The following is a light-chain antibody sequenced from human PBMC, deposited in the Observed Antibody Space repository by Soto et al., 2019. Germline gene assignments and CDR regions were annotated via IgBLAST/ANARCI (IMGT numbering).Light chain of an antibody. Sequence: EIVLPQYPGTLSLSPWERATLSCRASQSVSSSYLAWFQHKPGQAPRLLIYGASSRATGIPDRFSGSGSATDFTLAISRLEPEDFAVYYCQQYGSSLWTFGQGTKVDIK. J-gene: IGKJ1*01. V-gene: IGKV3-20*01. CDR3: QQYGSSLWT. CDR2: GAS. CDR1: QSVSSSY.